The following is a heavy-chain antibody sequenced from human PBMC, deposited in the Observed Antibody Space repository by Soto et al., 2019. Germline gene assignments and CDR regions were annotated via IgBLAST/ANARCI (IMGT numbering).Heavy chain of an antibody. Sequence: SETLSLTCSVSSDSMNSGGYYWSWIRQHPGKGLEWIGYIYSNGDTYYNPSLKSRVTIPVDTSKNQFSLNLTSVTAADTAVYYCARRGGSSSGYYYYAMDVWGQGTTVTVSS. CDR2: IYSNGDT. CDR3: ARRGGSSSGYYYYAMDV. D-gene: IGHD6-6*01. V-gene: IGHV4-31*03. CDR1: SDSMNSGGYY. J-gene: IGHJ6*02.